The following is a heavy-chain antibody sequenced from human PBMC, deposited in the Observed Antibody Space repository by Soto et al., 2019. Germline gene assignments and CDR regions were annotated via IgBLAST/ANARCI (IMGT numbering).Heavy chain of an antibody. V-gene: IGHV1-18*01. CDR3: ARATPPLYDYIWGSYRQYYFEY. CDR1: GYTFTSYG. CDR2: ISAYNGNT. J-gene: IGHJ4*02. D-gene: IGHD3-16*02. Sequence: ASVKVSCKASGYTFTSYGISWVRQAPGQGLEWMGWISAYNGNTNYAQKLQGRVTMTTDTSTSTAYMELRNLRSDDTAVYYCARATPPLYDYIWGSYRQYYFEYWGQGTLVTVSS.